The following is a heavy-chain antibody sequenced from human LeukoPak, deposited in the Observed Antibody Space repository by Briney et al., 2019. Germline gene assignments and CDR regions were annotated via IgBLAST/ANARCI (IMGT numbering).Heavy chain of an antibody. CDR1: GYTFTTYE. Sequence: GASVKVSCKASGYTFTTYEIHWVRQAPGQGLEWMGWINPNSGGTNYAQKFQGRVTMTRDTSISTAYMELSRLRSDDTAVYYCARDRSPAPGRSYGRGHFDYWGQGTLVTVSS. D-gene: IGHD5-18*01. CDR2: INPNSGGT. V-gene: IGHV1-2*02. CDR3: ARDRSPAPGRSYGRGHFDY. J-gene: IGHJ4*02.